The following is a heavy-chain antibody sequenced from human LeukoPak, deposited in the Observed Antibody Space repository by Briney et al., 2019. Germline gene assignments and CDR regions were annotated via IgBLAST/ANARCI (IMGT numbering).Heavy chain of an antibody. D-gene: IGHD3-16*01. J-gene: IGHJ4*02. CDR1: GYTLTELS. CDR2: FDPEDGET. Sequence: ASVKVSCKVSGYTLTELSMHWVRQAPGKGLEWMGGFDPEDGETISAQKLQGRVTMTTDTSTSTAYMELRSLRSDDTAVYYCARITFAPGPESDYWGQGTLVTVSS. CDR3: ARITFAPGPESDY. V-gene: IGHV1-24*01.